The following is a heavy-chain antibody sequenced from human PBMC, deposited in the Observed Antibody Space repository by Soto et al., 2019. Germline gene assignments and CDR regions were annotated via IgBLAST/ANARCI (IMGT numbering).Heavy chain of an antibody. Sequence: PSETLSLTCTVSGGSISSGDYYWSWIRQPPGKGLEWIGYIYYSGSTYYNPSLKSRVTMSVDTSKNQFSLKLSSVTAADTAVYYCARWRGVRPEIVGATGGFDYWGQGTLVTVSS. D-gene: IGHD1-26*01. J-gene: IGHJ4*02. V-gene: IGHV4-30-4*01. CDR2: IYYSGST. CDR3: ARWRGVRPEIVGATGGFDY. CDR1: GGSISSGDYY.